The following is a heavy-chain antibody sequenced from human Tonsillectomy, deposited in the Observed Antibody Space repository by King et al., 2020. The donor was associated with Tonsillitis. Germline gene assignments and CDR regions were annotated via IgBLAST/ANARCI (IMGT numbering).Heavy chain of an antibody. Sequence: LQLQESGPGLVKPSQTLSLTCTVSGGSISSGDYYWSWLRQPPGNGLEWIGYIYYSGSTHYNSSLKSRLTISVDTSRNQFSLNLSSVTAADTAVYYCARYPGYSGYDFYILWGQGTLVTVSS. D-gene: IGHD5-12*01. CDR2: IYYSGST. J-gene: IGHJ4*02. CDR1: GGSISSGDYY. V-gene: IGHV4-30-4*01. CDR3: ARYPGYSGYDFYIL.